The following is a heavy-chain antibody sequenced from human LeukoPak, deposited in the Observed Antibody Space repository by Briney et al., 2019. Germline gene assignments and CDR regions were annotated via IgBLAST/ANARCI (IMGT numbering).Heavy chain of an antibody. Sequence: GGSLRLSCAASGFTFSSYSMNWVRQAPGKGLEWVSYIEYSSSSIYYADSVKGRFTISRDNAKNTLYLQMNSLRAEDTAVYYCARVEDQGSFDYWGQGTLVTVSS. CDR1: GFTFSSYS. CDR3: ARVEDQGSFDY. V-gene: IGHV3-48*04. J-gene: IGHJ4*02. D-gene: IGHD2-2*01. CDR2: IEYSSSSI.